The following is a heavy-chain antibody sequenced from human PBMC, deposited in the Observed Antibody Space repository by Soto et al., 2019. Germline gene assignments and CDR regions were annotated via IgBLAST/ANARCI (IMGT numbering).Heavy chain of an antibody. Sequence: SETLSLTCAVYGGSFSGYYWSWIRQPPGKGLEWIGEINHSGSTNYNPSLKSRVTISVDTSKNQFSLKLSSVTAADTAVYYCARVRIFSAYDSSGYPRYYYYGMDVWGQGTKVTVSS. CDR2: INHSGST. CDR3: ARVRIFSAYDSSGYPRYYYYGMDV. V-gene: IGHV4-34*01. CDR1: GGSFSGYY. D-gene: IGHD3-22*01. J-gene: IGHJ6*02.